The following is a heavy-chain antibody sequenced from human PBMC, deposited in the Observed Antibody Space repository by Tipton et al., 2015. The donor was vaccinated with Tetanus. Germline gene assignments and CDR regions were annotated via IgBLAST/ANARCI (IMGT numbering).Heavy chain of an antibody. J-gene: IGHJ6*03. CDR3: ARHVEQLVPYYYYYMGV. CDR1: GGSISSSSYY. CDR2: IYYSGST. D-gene: IGHD6-6*01. V-gene: IGHV4-39*01. Sequence: TLSLTCTVSGGSISSSSYYWGWIRQPPGKGLEWIGSIYYSGSTYYNPSLKSRLTISVDTSKNQFSLKLSSVTAADTAVYYCARHVEQLVPYYYYYMGVWGEGTTVTVSS.